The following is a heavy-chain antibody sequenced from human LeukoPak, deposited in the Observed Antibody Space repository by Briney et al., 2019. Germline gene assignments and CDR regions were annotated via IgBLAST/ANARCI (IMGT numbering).Heavy chain of an antibody. CDR1: GFTFSSYR. CDR3: ARDLLYSSGYVGFDY. V-gene: IGHV3-21*01. Sequence: GGSLRLSRAAPGFTFSSYRMNWVRQAPGKGLEWGSSISSSSSYIYYADSVKGRFTISRDNAKNSLYLQMNSLRAEDTAVYYCARDLLYSSGYVGFDYWGQGTLVTVSS. J-gene: IGHJ4*02. CDR2: ISSSSSYI. D-gene: IGHD3-22*01.